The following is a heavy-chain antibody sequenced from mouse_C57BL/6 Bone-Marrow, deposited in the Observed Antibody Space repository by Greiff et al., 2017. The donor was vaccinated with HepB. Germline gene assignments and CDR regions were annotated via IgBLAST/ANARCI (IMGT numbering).Heavy chain of an antibody. CDR2: IDPSDSYT. V-gene: IGHV1-69*01. CDR1: GYTFTSYW. J-gene: IGHJ2*01. D-gene: IGHD1-1*01. Sequence: VQLKQPGAELVMPGASVKLSCKASGYTFTSYWMHWVKQRPGQGLEWIGEIDPSDSYTNYNQKFKGKSILTVDKSSSTAYMQLSSLTSEDSAVYYCARKGYYGSSYEDYWGQGTTLTVSS. CDR3: ARKGYYGSSYEDY.